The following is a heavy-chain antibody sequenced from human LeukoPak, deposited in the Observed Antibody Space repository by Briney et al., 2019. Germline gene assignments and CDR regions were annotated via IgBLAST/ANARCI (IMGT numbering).Heavy chain of an antibody. CDR3: ARCTYYSGLGTSYYFDY. CDR1: GYTFTSYD. J-gene: IGHJ4*02. Sequence: EASVKVSCKASGYTFTSYDISWVRQAPGQGLEWMGWISTYNGNTNYAQKFQGRVTLTTDTSTSTAYMELRSLSSDDTAVYYCARCTYYSGLGTSYYFDYWGQGTLVTVSS. D-gene: IGHD3-10*01. CDR2: ISTYNGNT. V-gene: IGHV1-18*01.